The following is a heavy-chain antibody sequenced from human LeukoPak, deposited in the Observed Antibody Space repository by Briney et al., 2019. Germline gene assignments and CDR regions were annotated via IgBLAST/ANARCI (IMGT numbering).Heavy chain of an antibody. CDR1: GFTFSTFW. CDR2: INPDGSYT. Sequence: GGSLRLSCAASGFTFSTFWMHWVRQAPGKGLVWGSRINPDGSYTDYADSVKGRFTIPRDNTKNTLYLQMNSLRADDTSLYFCAKDLRGARDYWGQGTLDTVSS. J-gene: IGHJ4*02. CDR3: AKDLRGARDY. D-gene: IGHD1-26*01. V-gene: IGHV3-74*01.